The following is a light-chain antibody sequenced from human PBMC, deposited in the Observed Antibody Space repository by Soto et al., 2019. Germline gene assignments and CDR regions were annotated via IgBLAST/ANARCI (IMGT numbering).Light chain of an antibody. CDR3: SSYTSSSTRV. J-gene: IGLJ1*01. Sequence: QSALTQPASVSGSPGQSITISCTGTSSDVGAYDYDSWYQQHPDKAPKLMIYEVSNRPSGVSNRFSGSKSVNTATLTISGLQADDEADYYCSSYTSSSTRVFGTGTKLTVL. CDR2: EVS. V-gene: IGLV2-14*03. CDR1: SSDVGAYDY.